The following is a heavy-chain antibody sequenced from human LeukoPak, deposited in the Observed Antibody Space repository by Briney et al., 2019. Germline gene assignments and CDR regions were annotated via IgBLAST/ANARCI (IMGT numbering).Heavy chain of an antibody. V-gene: IGHV4-38-2*01. Sequence: SETLSLICAVSGYSLSRGYYWALIRQPPGKGLEWIVTVYHTGSTYYSPSLDSRVTISVDTSKNESSLNLKTVTAADTAVYYCARAGWIITSGIDYWGQGALVTVSS. CDR2: VYHTGST. CDR3: ARAGWIITSGIDY. J-gene: IGHJ4*02. CDR1: GYSLSRGYY. D-gene: IGHD3-10*01.